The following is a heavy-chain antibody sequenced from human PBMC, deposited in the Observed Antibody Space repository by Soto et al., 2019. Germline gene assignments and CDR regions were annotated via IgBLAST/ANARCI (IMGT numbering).Heavy chain of an antibody. Sequence: PSETLSLTCTVSGASISRYYWSWIRQSPGKGLEWIGYFYYSGSTIYNPSLKSRVTISVDTSKNQFSLKLSSVTAADTAVYYCARRWGGTFDYWGQGTLVTVSS. CDR2: FYYSGST. D-gene: IGHD2-21*01. CDR3: ARRWGGTFDY. V-gene: IGHV4-59*01. CDR1: GASISRYY. J-gene: IGHJ4*02.